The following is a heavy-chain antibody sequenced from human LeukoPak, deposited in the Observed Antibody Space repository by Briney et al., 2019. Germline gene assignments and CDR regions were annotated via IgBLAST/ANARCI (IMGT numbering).Heavy chain of an antibody. D-gene: IGHD3-22*01. CDR1: GYTFTNYY. CDR2: IDPSAGST. J-gene: IGHJ6*04. V-gene: IGHV1-46*01. CDR3: ARAHYASSNIKVPFDV. Sequence: GASVNVSCKASGYTFTNYYMHWVRQAPGQGLEWMGVIDPSAGSTAYAQKFQGRVTMTRDTATSTVYMELSSLRSEDTAVYYCARAHYASSNIKVPFDVWGKGTTVTVSS.